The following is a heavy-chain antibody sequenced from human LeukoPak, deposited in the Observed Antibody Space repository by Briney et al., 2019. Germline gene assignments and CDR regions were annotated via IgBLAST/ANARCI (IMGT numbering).Heavy chain of an antibody. J-gene: IGHJ4*02. CDR3: AREKTACGGDCYDS. V-gene: IGHV3-48*03. CDR2: ISSSGTPI. D-gene: IGHD2-21*01. Sequence: GGSLRLSCAASGFTFSSYEMNWVRQAPGKGLEWVSYISSSGTPIHYADSVKGRFTISRDNAKNSLFLQMNSLRAEDTAVYYCAREKTACGGDCYDSWGQGTLVTVSS. CDR1: GFTFSSYE.